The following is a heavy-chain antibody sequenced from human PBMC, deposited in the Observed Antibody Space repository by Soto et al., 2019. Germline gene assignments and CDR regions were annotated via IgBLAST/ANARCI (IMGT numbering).Heavy chain of an antibody. Sequence: HPGGSLRLSCAASGFTFSSYGMHWVRQAPGKGLEWVAVISYDGSNKYYADSVKGRFTISRDNSKNTLYLQMNSLRAEDTAVYYCAKGNREGSYYYDILTGYYFGPEPRYGMDVWGQGTTVTVSS. V-gene: IGHV3-30*18. J-gene: IGHJ6*02. CDR1: GFTFSSYG. CDR2: ISYDGSNK. CDR3: AKGNREGSYYYDILTGYYFGPEPRYGMDV. D-gene: IGHD3-9*01.